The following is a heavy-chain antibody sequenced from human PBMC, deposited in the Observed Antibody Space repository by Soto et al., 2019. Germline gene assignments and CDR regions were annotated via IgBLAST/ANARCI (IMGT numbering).Heavy chain of an antibody. CDR3: TRLADYYGSGSYLYPQFRAPDV. V-gene: IGHV3-48*03. D-gene: IGHD3-10*01. CDR1: GFTFSSYE. Sequence: GGSLRLSCAASGFTFSSYEMNWVRQAPGKGLEWVSYISSSGSTIYYADSVKGRFTISRDNAKNSLYLQMNSLKTEDTAVYYCTRLADYYGSGSYLYPQFRAPDVWGQGTTVTVSS. CDR2: ISSSGSTI. J-gene: IGHJ6*02.